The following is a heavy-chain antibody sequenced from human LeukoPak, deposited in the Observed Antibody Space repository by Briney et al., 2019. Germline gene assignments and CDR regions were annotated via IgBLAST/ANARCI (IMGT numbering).Heavy chain of an antibody. CDR1: AFTFSSYA. D-gene: IGHD2-2*01. Sequence: PGGSLRLSCAASAFTFSSYAMHWVRQAPGKGLEWVTFIQYDGSKKYYADSVKGRFTISRDNAKNSLYLQMNSLRAEDTAVYYCARVWSLLGYCSSTSCHSAFDIWGQGTMVTVSS. V-gene: IGHV3-30*02. CDR2: IQYDGSKK. CDR3: ARVWSLLGYCSSTSCHSAFDI. J-gene: IGHJ3*02.